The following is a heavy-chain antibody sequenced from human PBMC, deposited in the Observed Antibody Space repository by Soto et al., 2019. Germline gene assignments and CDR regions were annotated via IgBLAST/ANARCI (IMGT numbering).Heavy chain of an antibody. V-gene: IGHV3-30-3*01. CDR1: GFTFSSYA. Sequence: QVQLVESGGGVVQPGRSLRLSSAASGFTFSSYAMHWVRQAPGKGLEWVAVISYDGSNKYYADSVKGRFTISRDNSKNTLYLQMNSLRAEDTAVYYCATTKPGDSCPTPLLYGMDVWGQGTTVTVSS. D-gene: IGHD5-18*01. CDR2: ISYDGSNK. CDR3: ATTKPGDSCPTPLLYGMDV. J-gene: IGHJ6*02.